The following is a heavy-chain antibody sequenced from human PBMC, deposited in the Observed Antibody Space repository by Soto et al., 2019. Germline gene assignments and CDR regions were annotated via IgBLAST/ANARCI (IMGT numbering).Heavy chain of an antibody. V-gene: IGHV3-7*01. Sequence: PGGSLRLSCAASGFTFSNFWMTWVRQAPGKGLEWVANIKEDGSRTYYVDSVKGRFTISRDTEENSLNLQLNSLRADDTAVYYCERDYEDSSGWKFDSWAQGILVPV. CDR1: GFTFSNFW. CDR3: ERDYEDSSGWKFDS. J-gene: IGHJ4*02. CDR2: IKEDGSRT. D-gene: IGHD6-19*01.